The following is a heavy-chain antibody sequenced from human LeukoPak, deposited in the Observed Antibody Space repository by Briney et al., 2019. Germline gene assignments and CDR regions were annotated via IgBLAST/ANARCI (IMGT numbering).Heavy chain of an antibody. CDR2: INHSGST. V-gene: IGHV4-34*01. D-gene: IGHD3-22*01. CDR1: GGSISSYY. Sequence: SETLSLTCTVSGGSISSYYWSWIRQPPGKGLEWIGEINHSGSTNYNPSLKSRVTISVDTSKSQFSLKLSSVTAADTAVYYCARALAGGNYDSSGYYAGDTDYWGQGTLDTVSS. CDR3: ARALAGGNYDSSGYYAGDTDY. J-gene: IGHJ4*02.